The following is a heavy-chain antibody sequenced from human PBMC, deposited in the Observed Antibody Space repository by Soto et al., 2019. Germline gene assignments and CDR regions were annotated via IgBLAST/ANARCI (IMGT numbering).Heavy chain of an antibody. CDR1: GGSISSGGYY. D-gene: IGHD2-8*01. Sequence: QVQLQESGPGLVKPSQTLSLTCTVSGGSISSGGYYWSWIRQHPGKGLEWIGYIYYSGSTYYNPALKSRVTISVDTSNNQFSLKLSSATAADTAVYYCARDWCTNGVCRLDYWGQGTLVTVSS. J-gene: IGHJ4*02. V-gene: IGHV4-31*03. CDR2: IYYSGST. CDR3: ARDWCTNGVCRLDY.